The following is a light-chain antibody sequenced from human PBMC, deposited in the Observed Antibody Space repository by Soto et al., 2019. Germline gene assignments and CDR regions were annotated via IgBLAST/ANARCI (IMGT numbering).Light chain of an antibody. CDR3: QQYNNWPYT. V-gene: IGKV3-15*01. CDR2: GTS. CDR1: QSVSSY. Sequence: DIVMTQSPATLSVYLGERATVSCRASQSVSSYLAWYQQKPGQAPRLLIYGTSTRATDIPARFSGSGSGTDFTLTISSLQSEDFAVYCCQQYNNWPYTFGQGTKLEIK. J-gene: IGKJ2*01.